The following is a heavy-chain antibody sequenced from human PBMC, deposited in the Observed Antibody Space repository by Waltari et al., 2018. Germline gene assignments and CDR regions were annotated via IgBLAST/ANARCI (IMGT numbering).Heavy chain of an antibody. CDR3: AKDQQTPDWYSSSWYYFDY. D-gene: IGHD6-13*01. CDR2: ISGSGGST. J-gene: IGHJ4*02. V-gene: IGHV3-23*01. Sequence: EVQLLESGGGLVQPGGSLRLSCAASGFTFSSYAMSWVRQAPGKGLEWVSAISGSGGSTYYADSVKGRFTISRDNSKNTLYLQMNSLRAEDTAVYYCAKDQQTPDWYSSSWYYFDYWGQGTLVIVSS. CDR1: GFTFSSYA.